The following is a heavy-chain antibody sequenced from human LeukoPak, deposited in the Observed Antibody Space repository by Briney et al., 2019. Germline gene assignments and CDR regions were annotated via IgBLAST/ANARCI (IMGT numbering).Heavy chain of an antibody. CDR1: GFTFSSYG. CDR2: ISYDGSNK. CDR3: AKDLCSGGSSYWFDY. Sequence: GGSLRLSCAASGFTFSSYGMHWVRQAPGKGLEWVAVISYDGSNKYYADSVKGRFTISRDNSKNTLYLQMNSLRAEDTAVYYCAKDLCSGGSSYWFDYWGQGTLVTVSS. V-gene: IGHV3-30*18. D-gene: IGHD2-15*01. J-gene: IGHJ4*02.